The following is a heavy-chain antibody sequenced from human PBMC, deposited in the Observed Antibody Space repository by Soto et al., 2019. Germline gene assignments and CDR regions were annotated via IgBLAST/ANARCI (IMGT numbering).Heavy chain of an antibody. Sequence: AVGSLRLACAASGFTFSSYAMSWVRQAPGKGLEWVSAISGSGGSTYYADSVKGRFTISRDNSKNTLYLQMNSLRAEDTAVYYCAKAETYYYDSSGYSDYYYGMDVWGQGTTVTVSS. CDR1: GFTFSSYA. V-gene: IGHV3-23*01. CDR3: AKAETYYYDSSGYSDYYYGMDV. CDR2: ISGSGGST. J-gene: IGHJ6*02. D-gene: IGHD3-22*01.